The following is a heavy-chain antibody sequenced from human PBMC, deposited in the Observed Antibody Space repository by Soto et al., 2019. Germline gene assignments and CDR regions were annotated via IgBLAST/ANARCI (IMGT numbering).Heavy chain of an antibody. CDR3: ARPNPYYYDSSGTGAFDI. J-gene: IGHJ3*02. CDR2: IYPGDSDT. D-gene: IGHD3-22*01. V-gene: IGHV5-51*01. CDR1: GYSFTSYW. Sequence: GESLKISCKGSGYSFTSYWIGWVRQMPGKGLEWMGIIYPGDSDTRYSPSFQGQVTISADKSISTAYLQWSSLKASDTAMYYCARPNPYYYDSSGTGAFDIWGQGTMVTVS.